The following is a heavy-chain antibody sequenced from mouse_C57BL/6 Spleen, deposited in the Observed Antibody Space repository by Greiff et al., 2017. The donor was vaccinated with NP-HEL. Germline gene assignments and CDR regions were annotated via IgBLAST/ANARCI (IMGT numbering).Heavy chain of an antibody. CDR1: GYTFTGYW. D-gene: IGHD1-1*01. J-gene: IGHJ3*01. Sequence: QVQLQQSGAELMKPGASVKLSCKATGYTFTGYWIEWVKQRPGHGLEWIGEILPGSGSTNYNAKFKGKATFTADTSSNTAYMQLSSLTTEDSAIYYCARNYYGSSYGFAYWGQGTLVTVSA. CDR2: ILPGSGST. V-gene: IGHV1-9*01. CDR3: ARNYYGSSYGFAY.